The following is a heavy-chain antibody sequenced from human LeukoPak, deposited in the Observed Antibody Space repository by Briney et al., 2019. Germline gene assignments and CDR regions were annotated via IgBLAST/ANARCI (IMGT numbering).Heavy chain of an antibody. V-gene: IGHV4-59*01. J-gene: IGHJ6*03. CDR3: ARVHGSGSYIPHYYYYYYMDV. D-gene: IGHD3-10*01. CDR2: IYYSGST. Sequence: PSETLSLTCTVSGGSISSYYWSWIRQPPGKGLEWIGYIYYSGSTNYNPSLKSRVTISVDTSKNQFSLKLSSVTVADTAVYYCARVHGSGSYIPHYYYYYYMDVWGKGTTVTISS. CDR1: GGSISSYY.